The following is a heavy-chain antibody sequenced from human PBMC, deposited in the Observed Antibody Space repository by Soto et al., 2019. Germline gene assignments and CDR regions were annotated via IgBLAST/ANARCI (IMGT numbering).Heavy chain of an antibody. CDR1: GFSLTTDRVG. D-gene: IGHD1-26*01. V-gene: IGHV2-5*02. CDR3: AHAYGGRSLY. J-gene: IGHJ4*02. CDR2: IYWGDSK. Sequence: QITLKEXGPTLVKPTQTLTLTCTFSGFSLTTDRVGVGWIRQHPGEALEWLAVIYWGDSKTYRPSLERRLTLTTDTSKNQVALTMTNLGSLDTATYYCAHAYGGRSLYWGQGTLVTVSS.